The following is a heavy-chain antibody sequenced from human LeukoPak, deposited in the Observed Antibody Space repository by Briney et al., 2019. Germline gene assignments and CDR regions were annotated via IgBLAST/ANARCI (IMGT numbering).Heavy chain of an antibody. CDR1: GGSISSSAYY. V-gene: IGHV4-39*01. CDR2: IYYSGST. CDR3: ARHSPYHSSGYYYNYYYYMDV. Sequence: PSETLSLTCTVSGGSISSSAYYWGWIRQPPGKGLEWIGNIYYSGSTYYNPSLKSRVTISVDTSKDQFSLKLSSVTAADTAVYYCARHSPYHSSGYYYNYYYYMDVWGKGTTVTISS. D-gene: IGHD3-22*01. J-gene: IGHJ6*03.